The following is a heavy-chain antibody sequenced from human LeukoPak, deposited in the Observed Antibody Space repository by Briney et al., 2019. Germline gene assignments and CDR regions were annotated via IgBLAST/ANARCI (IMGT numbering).Heavy chain of an antibody. V-gene: IGHV1-69*13. CDR1: GYTFTSYG. J-gene: IGHJ3*02. CDR3: ARELTRYYYDSSGQDAFDI. Sequence: ASVKVSCKASGYTFTSYGISWVRQAPGQGLEWMGGIIPIFGTANYAQKFQGRVTITADESTSTAYMELSSLRSEDTAVYYCARELTRYYYDSSGQDAFDIWGQGTMVTVSS. D-gene: IGHD3-22*01. CDR2: IIPIFGTA.